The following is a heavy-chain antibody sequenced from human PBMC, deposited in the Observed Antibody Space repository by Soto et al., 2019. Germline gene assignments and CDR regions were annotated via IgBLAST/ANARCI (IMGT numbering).Heavy chain of an antibody. V-gene: IGHV1-69*13. CDR2: IIPIFGTA. CDR3: ARALDALMGNVSLRYGMDV. CDR1: GVTFSSYA. D-gene: IGHD7-27*01. Sequence: VASVKVSGKASGVTFSSYAISWVRQAPGQGLEWMGGIIPIFGTANYAQKFQGRVTITADESTSTAYMELSSLRSEDTAVYYCARALDALMGNVSLRYGMDVWGQGTTVTVSS. J-gene: IGHJ6*02.